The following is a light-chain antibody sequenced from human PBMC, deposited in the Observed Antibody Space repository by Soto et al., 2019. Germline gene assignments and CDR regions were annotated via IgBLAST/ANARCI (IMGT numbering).Light chain of an antibody. CDR2: EVN. CDR1: SSNVGSYKL. Sequence: QSGLTQPPCVCGSLGKSITISCTGTSSNVGSYKLVSWYQQHPGKAPKLMIFEVNKRPSGVSNRFSGSKSGNTAPLTISGLKVEDEADYYCCSSGGSPTYVFGTGTKVTVL. V-gene: IGLV2-23*02. CDR3: CSSGGSPTYV. J-gene: IGLJ1*01.